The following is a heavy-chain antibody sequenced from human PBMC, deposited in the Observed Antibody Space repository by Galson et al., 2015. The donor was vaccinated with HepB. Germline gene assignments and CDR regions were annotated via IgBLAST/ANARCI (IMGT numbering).Heavy chain of an antibody. CDR1: GFTFSSYG. CDR2: INGDSSII. CDR3: ARGCSSTSCYV. V-gene: IGHV3-48*02. Sequence: SLRLSCAASGFTFSSYGMNWVRQAPGKGLEWVSYINGDSSIINYADSVKGRFTISRDNAKNSLYLQMNSLRDDATAVYYCARGCSSTSCYVWGQGTTVTVSS. D-gene: IGHD2-2*01. J-gene: IGHJ6*02.